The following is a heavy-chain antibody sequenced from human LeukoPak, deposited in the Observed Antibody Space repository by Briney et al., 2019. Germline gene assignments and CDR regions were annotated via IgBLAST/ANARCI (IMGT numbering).Heavy chain of an antibody. CDR2: IGGSGVST. CDR1: GFTFSSYA. V-gene: IGHV3-23*01. CDR3: AKDVAGVRGVRGGFDY. J-gene: IGHJ4*02. D-gene: IGHD3-10*01. Sequence: GGSLRLSCAASGFTFSSYAMSWVRQAPGKGLEWVSGIGGSGVSTYYADSVKGRFAISRDNSKNTLCRQMNSLRAEATAIYYCAKDVAGVRGVRGGFDYWGQGTLVTVSS.